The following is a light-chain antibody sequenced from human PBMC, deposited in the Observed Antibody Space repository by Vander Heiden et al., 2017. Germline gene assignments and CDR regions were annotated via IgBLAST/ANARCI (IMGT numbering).Light chain of an antibody. J-gene: IGKJ4*01. CDR3: QQYDSLPDT. Sequence: DIQMTQSPSSLSASVGDRVTITCQASQDISNYLNWYQQKPGKAPKLLIYDASNLETGVPSGFSGSGSGTDFTFTISSLQPEDLATYYCQQYDSLPDTFGGGTKVEIK. V-gene: IGKV1-33*01. CDR1: QDISNY. CDR2: DAS.